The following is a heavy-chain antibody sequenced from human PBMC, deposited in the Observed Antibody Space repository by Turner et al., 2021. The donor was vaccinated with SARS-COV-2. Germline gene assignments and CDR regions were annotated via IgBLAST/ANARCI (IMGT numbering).Heavy chain of an antibody. CDR1: VFTFSSYW. D-gene: IGHD3-22*01. J-gene: IGHJ3*02. CDR2: IKQDGSEK. Sequence: EVQLVESGGGLVQPGGSLRLSCAASVFTFSSYWMRWVRQAPGEGLGWVANIKQDGSEKYYVDSVKGRFTISRDNAKNSLYLQMNSLRAEDTAVYYCARGGLHYYDRSAYYNLAFDIWGQGTMVTVSS. CDR3: ARGGLHYYDRSAYYNLAFDI. V-gene: IGHV3-7*01.